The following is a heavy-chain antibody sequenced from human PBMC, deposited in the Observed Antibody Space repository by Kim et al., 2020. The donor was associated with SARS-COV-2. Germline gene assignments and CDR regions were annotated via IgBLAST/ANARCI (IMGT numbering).Heavy chain of an antibody. D-gene: IGHD6-13*01. Sequence: GGSLRLSCAASGFTFRSYAMHWVRQAPGKGLEWVALISFDGSSKNYADSVRGRFTISRDNSKNTLYLQMNSLRAEDTAVYYCARDRSGKNYFDYWGQGTLVTVSS. V-gene: IGHV3-30*04. J-gene: IGHJ4*02. CDR1: GFTFRSYA. CDR2: ISFDGSSK. CDR3: ARDRSGKNYFDY.